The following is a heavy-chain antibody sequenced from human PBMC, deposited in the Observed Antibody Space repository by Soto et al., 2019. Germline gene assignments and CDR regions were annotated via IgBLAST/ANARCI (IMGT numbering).Heavy chain of an antibody. CDR3: ARYSSGYHFNAENWFDP. CDR2: ISSSSSTI. Sequence: GGSLRLSCAASGFTFSSYSMNWVRKAPGKGLEWVSYISSSSSTIYYADSVKGRFTISRDNAKKSLYLQMNSLRAEDTAVYYCARYSSGYHFNAENWFDPWGQGTLVTVSS. V-gene: IGHV3-48*01. CDR1: GFTFSSYS. D-gene: IGHD3-22*01. J-gene: IGHJ5*02.